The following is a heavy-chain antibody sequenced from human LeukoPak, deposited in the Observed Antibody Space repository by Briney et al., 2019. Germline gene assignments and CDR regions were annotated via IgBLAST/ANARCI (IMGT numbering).Heavy chain of an antibody. CDR2: TYYRSKWYN. CDR1: GDSVSSNSAA. V-gene: IGHV6-1*01. Sequence: SQTLSLTCAISGDSVSSNSAAWNWIRQSPSRGLEWLGRTYYRSKWYNDYAVSVKSRITINPDTSKNQFSLQLNSVTPEDTAVYYCAGDMITFGGVIVPWGMDVWGQGTTVTVSS. CDR3: AGDMITFGGVIVPWGMDV. D-gene: IGHD3-16*02. J-gene: IGHJ6*02.